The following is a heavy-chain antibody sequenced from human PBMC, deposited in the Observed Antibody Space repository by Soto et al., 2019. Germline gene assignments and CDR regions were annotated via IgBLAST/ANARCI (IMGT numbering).Heavy chain of an antibody. D-gene: IGHD1-26*01. CDR2: IKEDGSDI. V-gene: IGHV3-7*04. J-gene: IGHJ4*02. Sequence: GGSLRLSCVASGFTFSSHWMTWVRQAPGKGLEWVANIKEDGSDIYYADSVKGRFTISRDNAKKSLYLQMNSLRAEDTAVYYCGRDSGTFHIDYWGQGTLVTVSS. CDR1: GFTFSSHW. CDR3: GRDSGTFHIDY.